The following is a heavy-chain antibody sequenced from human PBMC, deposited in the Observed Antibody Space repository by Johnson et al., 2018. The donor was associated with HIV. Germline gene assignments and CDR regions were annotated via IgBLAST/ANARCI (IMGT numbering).Heavy chain of an antibody. J-gene: IGHJ3*02. CDR1: GFTFSSYA. CDR3: AREKQWLVRGGRAFDI. D-gene: IGHD6-19*01. Sequence: QVQLVESGGGLVQPGGSLRLSCAVSGFTFSSYAMHWVRQAPGKGLEYVSAISSNGGSTYYADSVKGRFTISRDNSKNSLYLQMNSLRAEDTAVYYCAREKQWLVRGGRAFDIWGQGTMVTVSS. CDR2: ISSNGGST. V-gene: IGHV3-64*04.